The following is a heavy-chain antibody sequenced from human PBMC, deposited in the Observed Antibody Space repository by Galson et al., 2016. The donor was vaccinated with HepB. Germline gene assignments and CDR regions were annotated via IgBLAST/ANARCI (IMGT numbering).Heavy chain of an antibody. J-gene: IGHJ4*02. V-gene: IGHV3-53*04. Sequence: SLRLSCAASGLTVSRNYMSWVRQAPGRGLEWVSIIYGDVTTYYADSVKGRFTISRHTSENTLYLHMDRLRPEDTAAYYCAPLGGSSTRSKKDFDNWGQGTLVTVSS. CDR3: APLGGSSTRSKKDFDN. D-gene: IGHD2-2*01. CDR1: GLTVSRNY. CDR2: IYGDVTT.